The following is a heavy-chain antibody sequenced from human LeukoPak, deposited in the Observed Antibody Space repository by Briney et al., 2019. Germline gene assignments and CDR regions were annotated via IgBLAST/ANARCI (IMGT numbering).Heavy chain of an antibody. D-gene: IGHD3-3*01. CDR2: IYYSGST. CDR1: GGSTSRYY. V-gene: IGHV4-59*12. CDR3: ATLRPRWDYDCSPTAPNINWFDP. J-gene: IGHJ5*02. Sequence: SETLSLTCTVSGGSTSRYYWRSIRQPPGKGLEWIGYIYYSGSTNYNPSLKSRVTISVDTSKNQFSLKLSSVTAAATAVYDCATLRPRWDYDCSPTAPNINWFDPWGQRTLVTVSS.